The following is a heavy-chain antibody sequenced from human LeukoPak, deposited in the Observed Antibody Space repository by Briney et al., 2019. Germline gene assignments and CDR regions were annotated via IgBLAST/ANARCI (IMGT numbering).Heavy chain of an antibody. D-gene: IGHD1-14*01. V-gene: IGHV4-39*01. CDR3: ARQNPYSYYMDV. CDR2: IFYSGST. Sequence: PSETLSLTCTVSGGSTSSSSDYWGWIRQPPGKGLEWIGSIFYSGSTYYNPSLDSRVIISIDTSKNQFSRKVSSVTAADTALYYWARQNPYSYYMDVWGKGTTVTVSS. J-gene: IGHJ6*03. CDR1: GGSTSSSSDY.